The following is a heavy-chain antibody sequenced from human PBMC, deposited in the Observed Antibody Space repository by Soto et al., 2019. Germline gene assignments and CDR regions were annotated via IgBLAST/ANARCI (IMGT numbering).Heavy chain of an antibody. CDR2: INSDGSST. V-gene: IGHV3-74*01. J-gene: IGHJ6*02. CDR3: ARDRSYSLDV. CDR1: GSTLTNDR. Sequence: PGGPLRLSCAVSGSTLTNDRMPWVPQAPGKGLVWVPHINSDGSSTDCADFVKGRFTIARDNSKNTVCLQMNSLRAEETAVYYCARDRSYSLDVWGQGTTVTVSS.